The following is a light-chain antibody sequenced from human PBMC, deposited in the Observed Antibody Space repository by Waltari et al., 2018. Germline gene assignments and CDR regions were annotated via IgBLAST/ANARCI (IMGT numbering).Light chain of an antibody. CDR2: EVS. CDR1: QSLLHSDGRTS. CDR3: VQTLDLPYT. V-gene: IGKV2D-29*01. Sequence: DIVITQTPLSLSVTPGQPASISCKSSQSLLHSDGRTSLFWYLHKPGQPPQLLIYEVSKRFSGVPERFSGSGSGTDFTLKVSRVEAEDVGLYYCVQTLDLPYTFGQGTKLEI. J-gene: IGKJ2*01.